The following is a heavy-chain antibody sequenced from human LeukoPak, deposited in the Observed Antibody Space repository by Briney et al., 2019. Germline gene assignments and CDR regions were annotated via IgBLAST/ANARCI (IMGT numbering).Heavy chain of an antibody. CDR2: ISYDGSNK. V-gene: IGHV3-30*04. CDR3: ARVDSSSWYLGY. J-gene: IGHJ4*02. CDR1: GFTFSSYA. D-gene: IGHD6-13*01. Sequence: EGSLRLSCAASGFTFSSYAMHWVRQAPGKGLEWVAIISYDGSNKYYADSVEGRFTISRDNSKNTLYLQMNSLRAEDTAVYYCARVDSSSWYLGYWGQGTLVTVSS.